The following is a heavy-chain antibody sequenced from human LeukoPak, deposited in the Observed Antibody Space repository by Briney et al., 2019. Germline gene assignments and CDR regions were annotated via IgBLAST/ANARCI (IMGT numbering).Heavy chain of an antibody. Sequence: SGTLSLTCTVSGGSINNYYWSWIRQPPGKGLEWIGYIYYNGSTNYNSSFKSRVTISVDTSKNQFSLRLSSVTAADTAVYYCAIHVLGSTTRLGPWGQGTLVTVSS. D-gene: IGHD2/OR15-2a*01. J-gene: IGHJ5*02. V-gene: IGHV4-59*01. CDR3: AIHVLGSTTRLGP. CDR2: IYYNGST. CDR1: GGSINNYY.